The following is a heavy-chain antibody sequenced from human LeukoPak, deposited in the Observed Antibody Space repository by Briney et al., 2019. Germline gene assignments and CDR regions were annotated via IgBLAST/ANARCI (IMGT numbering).Heavy chain of an antibody. Sequence: GGSLRLSCAASGFTFSSYAMSWVRQAPGKGLEWVSAISGSGGSTYYADSVKGRFTISRDNAKNSLYLQMNSLRAEDTAVYYCARGPHYYGSDVWGKGTTVTISS. J-gene: IGHJ6*04. CDR2: ISGSGGST. CDR3: ARGPHYYGSDV. V-gene: IGHV3-23*01. CDR1: GFTFSSYA.